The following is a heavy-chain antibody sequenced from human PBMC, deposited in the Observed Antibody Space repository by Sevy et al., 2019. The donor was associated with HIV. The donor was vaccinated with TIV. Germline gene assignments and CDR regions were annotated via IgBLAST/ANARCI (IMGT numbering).Heavy chain of an antibody. V-gene: IGHV3-48*01. Sequence: GGSLRLSCAASGFTFSIYTMTWVRQAPGKGLECVSYIVGSSSTIYYADSVKGRFTISSDNAKNSLYLQMNSLRAEDTAVYYCAGEIVGGRFDIWGQGTMVTVSS. CDR1: GFTFSIYT. CDR3: AGEIVGGRFDI. CDR2: IVGSSSTI. D-gene: IGHD1-26*01. J-gene: IGHJ3*02.